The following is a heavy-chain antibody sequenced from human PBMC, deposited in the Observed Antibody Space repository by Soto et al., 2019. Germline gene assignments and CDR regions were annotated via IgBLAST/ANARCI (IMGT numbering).Heavy chain of an antibody. Sequence: PSETLSLTCTVSGGSISSYYWSWIRQPPGKGLGWIGYIYYSGSTNYNPSLKSRVTISVDTSKNQFSLKLSSVTAADTAVYYCARTNCSGGSCYSPVGRYNWFDPWGQGTLVTVSS. CDR3: ARTNCSGGSCYSPVGRYNWFDP. CDR2: IYYSGST. CDR1: GGSISSYY. V-gene: IGHV4-59*01. J-gene: IGHJ5*02. D-gene: IGHD2-15*01.